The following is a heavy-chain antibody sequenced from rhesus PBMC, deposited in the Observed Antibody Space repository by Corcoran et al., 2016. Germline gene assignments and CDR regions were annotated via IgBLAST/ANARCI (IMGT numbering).Heavy chain of an antibody. D-gene: IGHD4-29*01. CDR3: ARDYGSKG. CDR2: ISGSSGST. V-gene: IGHV4-65*01. CDR1: GGSVSSSNG. J-gene: IGHJ4*01. Sequence: QVRLQESGPGMVKPSETLSLTCAVSGGSVSSSNGWTWIRQPPGKGLEWIGYISGSSGSTYYNPSLRSRVTFSTDTSKNQFSLKLTSVTAADTAVYYCARDYGSKGWGQGVLVTVSS.